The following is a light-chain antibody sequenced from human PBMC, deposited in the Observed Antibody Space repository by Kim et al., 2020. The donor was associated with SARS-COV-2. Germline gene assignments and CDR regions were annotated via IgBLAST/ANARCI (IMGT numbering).Light chain of an antibody. V-gene: IGLV3-21*01. CDR1: NIGSNS. CDR2: YDS. CDR3: QVWVSDSDHHV. J-gene: IGLJ6*01. Sequence: SYELTQPPSVPVAPGKTARITCGGNNIGSNSVHWYQQKPGQAPVLVIYYDSDRPSGIPERFSGSNSGSTATLTISRVEAGDEADYYCQVWVSDSDHHVFG.